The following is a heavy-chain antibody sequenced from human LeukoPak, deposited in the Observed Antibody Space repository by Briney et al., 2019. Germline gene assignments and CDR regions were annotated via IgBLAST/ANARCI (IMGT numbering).Heavy chain of an antibody. V-gene: IGHV3-7*01. CDR3: ARDDYGDYYGSGSYSGPFDY. CDR1: GFTFSSYW. Sequence: PGGSLLLSCAASGFTFSSYWMSWVRPAPGKGLEWVANIKQDGSEKYYVAPVKGRFTISRDNAKNSLYLQMNSLRAEDTAVYYCARDDYGDYYGSGSYSGPFDYWGQGTLVTVSS. D-gene: IGHD3-10*01. CDR2: IKQDGSEK. J-gene: IGHJ4*02.